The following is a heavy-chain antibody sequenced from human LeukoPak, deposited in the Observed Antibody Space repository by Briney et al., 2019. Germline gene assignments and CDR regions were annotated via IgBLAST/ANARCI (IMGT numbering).Heavy chain of an antibody. Sequence: ASVKVSCKASGYTFTGYYMHWVRQAPGQGLEWMGWINPNSGGTNYAQKFQGRVTMTRDTSISTAYMELSRLRSDGTAVYYCASGLQYCSSTSCYDKVAFDIWGQGTMVTVSS. J-gene: IGHJ3*02. CDR1: GYTFTGYY. V-gene: IGHV1-2*02. D-gene: IGHD2-2*01. CDR2: INPNSGGT. CDR3: ASGLQYCSSTSCYDKVAFDI.